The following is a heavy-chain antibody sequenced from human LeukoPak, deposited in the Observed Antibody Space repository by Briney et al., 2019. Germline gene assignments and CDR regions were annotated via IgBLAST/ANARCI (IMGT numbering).Heavy chain of an antibody. D-gene: IGHD3-22*01. Sequence: PSETLSLTCTVSGGSISSSSYYWGWLRQPPGKGLEWIGSIYYSGSTYYNPSLKSRVTISVDTSKNQFSLKLSSVTAADTAVYYCARPIYYQDAFDIWGQGTMVTVSS. CDR3: ARPIYYQDAFDI. J-gene: IGHJ3*02. V-gene: IGHV4-39*01. CDR1: GGSISSSSYY. CDR2: IYYSGST.